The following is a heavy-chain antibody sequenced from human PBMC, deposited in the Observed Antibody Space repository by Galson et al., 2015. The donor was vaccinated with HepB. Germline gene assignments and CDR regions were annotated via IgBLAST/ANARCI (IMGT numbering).Heavy chain of an antibody. CDR2: VNPDTGNT. CDR1: GSRFSGYV. CDR3: ARSSVDFWY. J-gene: IGHJ4*02. D-gene: IGHD3-3*01. Sequence: SVTVSCKASGSRFSGYVISWIRQAPGQGLEWMGWVNPDTGNTKYGHRFEGRVTMTADTSTSIAYMELRNLTSDDTAVYYCARSSVDFWYWGQGALVTVSS. V-gene: IGHV1-18*01.